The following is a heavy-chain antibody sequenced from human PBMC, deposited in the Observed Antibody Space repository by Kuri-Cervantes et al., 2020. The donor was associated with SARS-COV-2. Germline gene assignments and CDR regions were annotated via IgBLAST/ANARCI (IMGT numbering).Heavy chain of an antibody. V-gene: IGHV5-51*01. J-gene: IGHJ6*03. Sequence: GESLKISCKGSGYSFTNYWIAWVRQMPGKGLEWMGIIYPGDSDTKYSPSFQGQVTISADKSISTAFLQWSSLKASDTAMYCCARRAYGEQVDYYYMDVWGKGTTVTV. CDR2: IYPGDSDT. CDR1: GYSFTNYW. CDR3: ARRAYGEQVDYYYMDV. D-gene: IGHD4-17*01.